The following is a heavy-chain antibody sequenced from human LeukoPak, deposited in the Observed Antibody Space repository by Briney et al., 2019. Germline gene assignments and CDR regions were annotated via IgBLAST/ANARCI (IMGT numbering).Heavy chain of an antibody. CDR3: AKDQDVGYYDSSGYYDY. J-gene: IGHJ4*02. CDR2: ISGSGGST. Sequence: GGSLRLSCAASGFTFSSYAVSWVRQAPGKGLEWVSAISGSGGSTYPADSVKGRFTISRDNSKNTLYLQMNDLRAEDTAVYYCAKDQDVGYYDSSGYYDYWGQGTLVTVSS. V-gene: IGHV3-23*01. CDR1: GFTFSSYA. D-gene: IGHD3-22*01.